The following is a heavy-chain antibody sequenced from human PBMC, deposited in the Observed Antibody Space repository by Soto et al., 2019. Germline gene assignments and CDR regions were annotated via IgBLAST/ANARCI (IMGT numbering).Heavy chain of an antibody. CDR2: IIPTLGIA. CDR1: GGTFSSYT. J-gene: IGHJ5*02. CDR3: ARDSSGWDSAHTWFDP. V-gene: IGHV1-69*08. D-gene: IGHD6-19*01. Sequence: QVQLVQSGAEVKKPGSSVKVSCKASGGTFSSYTISWVRQAPGQGLEWMGRIIPTLGIANYAQKCQGRVRIAADKSTSTAYKELSSMKSEDTAVYYCARDSSGWDSAHTWFDPWGQGTLVTVSS.